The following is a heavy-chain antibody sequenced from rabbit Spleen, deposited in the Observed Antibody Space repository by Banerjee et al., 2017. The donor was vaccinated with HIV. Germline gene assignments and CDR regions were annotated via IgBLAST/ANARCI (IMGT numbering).Heavy chain of an antibody. J-gene: IGHJ4*01. D-gene: IGHD4-1*01. Sequence: QEQLVESGGGLVQPEGSLTLTCKASGFSFGDRDVMCWVRQAPGKGLEWIACIYAGSFDSTVYASWAKGRFTISRTSSTTVTLQVTSLTAADTATYFCARDLAGVIGWNFSLWGQGTLVTVS. CDR2: IYAGSFDST. CDR3: ARDLAGVIGWNFSL. CDR1: GFSFGDRDV. V-gene: IGHV1S45*01.